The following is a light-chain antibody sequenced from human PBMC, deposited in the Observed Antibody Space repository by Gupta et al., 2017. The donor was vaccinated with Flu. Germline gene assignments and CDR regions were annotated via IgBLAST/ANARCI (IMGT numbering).Light chain of an antibody. V-gene: IGLV3-1*01. J-gene: IGLJ1*01. Sequence: SGPHLGERFTVWYHHKPGHSPILVIFHNHRRRSGIPDRFSGSTSGNTATLTISGSQPVDDADYYCQSGGNNNNYVFGTGTKVTVL. CDR2: HNH. CDR1: HLGERF. CDR3: QSGGNNNNYV.